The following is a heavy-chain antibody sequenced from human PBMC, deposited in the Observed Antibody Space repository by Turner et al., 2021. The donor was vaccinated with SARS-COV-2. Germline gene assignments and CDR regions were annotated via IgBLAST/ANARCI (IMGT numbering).Heavy chain of an antibody. V-gene: IGHV3-21*05. J-gene: IGHJ4*02. CDR2: ISSSSSYI. CDR1: GFTFSSYS. Sequence: EVQLVESGGGLVQPGGSLRLSCAASGFTFSSYSMNWVRQAPGKGLEWVSYISSSSSYIYYADSLKGRFTISRDNAKNSLYLQMNSLRAEDTAVYYCARWTSYYYDNSGYYPAQFDYWGQGTLVTVSS. D-gene: IGHD3-22*01. CDR3: ARWTSYYYDNSGYYPAQFDY.